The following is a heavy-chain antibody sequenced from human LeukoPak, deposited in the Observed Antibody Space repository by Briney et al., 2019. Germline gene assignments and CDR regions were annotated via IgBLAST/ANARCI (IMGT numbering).Heavy chain of an antibody. CDR1: GGSFSGYY. CDR3: ARSRTGRPVG. D-gene: IGHD3-10*01. V-gene: IGHV4-34*01. Sequence: SETLSLTCAVYGGSFSGYYWSWIRQPPGKGLEWIGEINHSGSTNYNPSLKSRVIISVDTSKNQFSLKLSSVTAADTAVYYCARSRTGRPVGWGQGTLVTVSS. CDR2: INHSGST. J-gene: IGHJ4*02.